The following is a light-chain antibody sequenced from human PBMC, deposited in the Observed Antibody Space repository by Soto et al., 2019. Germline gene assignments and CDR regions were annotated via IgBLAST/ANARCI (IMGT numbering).Light chain of an antibody. J-gene: IGKJ1*01. CDR1: QSVSSSY. Sequence: EIVLTQSPGTLSLSPGERATLSCRASQSVSSSYLAWYQQKPGQAPRLLIYGASSRATGITDRFRGSGSGTDLTLTISRLEPEDFAVYYCQQYGSAPWTFGQGTKVEIK. CDR2: GAS. V-gene: IGKV3-20*01. CDR3: QQYGSAPWT.